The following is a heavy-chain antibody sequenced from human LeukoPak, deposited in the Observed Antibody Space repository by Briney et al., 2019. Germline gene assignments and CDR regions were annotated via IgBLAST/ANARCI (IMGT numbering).Heavy chain of an antibody. CDR2: IYPGDSDT. V-gene: IGHV5-51*01. D-gene: IGHD6-13*01. CDR1: GYSFTSYW. J-gene: IGHJ3*02. Sequence: GESLKISCKGSGYSFTSYWIGWVRQMPGKGLEWMGIIYPGDSDTRYSPSFQGQVTISADKSISTAYLQWSSLKASDTAMYYCARLRGSSWYHDAFDIWSQGTMVTVSS. CDR3: ARLRGSSWYHDAFDI.